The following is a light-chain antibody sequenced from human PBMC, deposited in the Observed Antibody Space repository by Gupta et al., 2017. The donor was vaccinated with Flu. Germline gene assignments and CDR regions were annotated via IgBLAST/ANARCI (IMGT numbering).Light chain of an antibody. CDR2: EVS. Sequence: QSSLTQPPSVSGSPGQSVTISSTGTGSDVGTYYRVSWYRQPPSTSHILMIYEVSRRPAGLTGRFSGSKSGNTASLTISGREGEDGADYYSSSDTTSDNFVFGTGTKVTVL. V-gene: IGLV2-18*02. CDR3: SSDTTSDNFV. CDR1: GSDVGTYYR. J-gene: IGLJ1*01.